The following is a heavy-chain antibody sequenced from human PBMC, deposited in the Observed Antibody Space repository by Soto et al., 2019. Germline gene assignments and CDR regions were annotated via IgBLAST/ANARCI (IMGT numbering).Heavy chain of an antibody. CDR1: GYTFTSYA. J-gene: IGHJ3*02. CDR3: AIERHSFDI. Sequence: ASVKVSCKASGYTFTSYALHWVRQAPGQRLEWMGWINADNGNTKYSQKFHDTVTITRNTSASTAYMELSSLKSEDTAVNYCAIERHSFDIWGQGTMVTVSS. CDR2: INADNGNT. V-gene: IGHV1-3*01.